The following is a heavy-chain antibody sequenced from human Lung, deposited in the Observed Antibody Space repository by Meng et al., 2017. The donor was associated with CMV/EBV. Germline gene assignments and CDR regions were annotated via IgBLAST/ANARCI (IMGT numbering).Heavy chain of an antibody. CDR1: GFIFSSYA. Sequence: SXAPSGFIFSSYAMHWVRQAPGKGLEWVALVYYDGSNQYYSDSVRGRFNISRDNSKNTLFLQMNSLRGEDTGVYYCAKDRVARWLAAEVDYYGMDAWXQGTXVTVSS. CDR2: VYYDGSNQ. J-gene: IGHJ6*02. CDR3: AKDRVARWLAAEVDYYGMDA. V-gene: IGHV3-33*06. D-gene: IGHD6-19*01.